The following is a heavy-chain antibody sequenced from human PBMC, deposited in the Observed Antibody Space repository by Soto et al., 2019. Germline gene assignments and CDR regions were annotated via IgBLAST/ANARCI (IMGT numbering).Heavy chain of an antibody. CDR1: GFTFSSYA. J-gene: IGHJ4*02. CDR3: ASDAIVGATPTIY. V-gene: IGHV3-30-3*01. Sequence: QVQLVESGGGVVQPGRSPRLSCAASGFTFSSYAMHWVRQAPGKGLEWVAVISYDGSNKYYADSVKGRFTISRDNSKNTLYLQMNSLRAEDTAVYYCASDAIVGATPTIYWGQGTLVTVSS. CDR2: ISYDGSNK. D-gene: IGHD1-26*01.